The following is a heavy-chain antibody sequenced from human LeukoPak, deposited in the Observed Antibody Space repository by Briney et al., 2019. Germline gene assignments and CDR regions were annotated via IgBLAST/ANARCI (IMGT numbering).Heavy chain of an antibody. CDR2: IKSKTDGGTT. CDR1: GFTFSNAW. Sequence: AGGPFRLSCAASGFTFSNAWMSGVRQAPGKGLEWVGRIKSKTDGGTTDYAAPVKGRFTISRDDSKNTLYLQMNSLKTEDTAVYYCTTILTVTSDYWGQGTLVTVSS. V-gene: IGHV3-15*01. CDR3: TTILTVTSDY. D-gene: IGHD4-17*01. J-gene: IGHJ4*02.